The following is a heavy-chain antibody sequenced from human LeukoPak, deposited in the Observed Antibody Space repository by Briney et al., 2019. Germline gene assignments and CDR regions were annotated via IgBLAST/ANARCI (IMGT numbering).Heavy chain of an antibody. CDR3: AGIPVFGVVLHQEPV. Sequence: SVKVSCKASGYTFTSYDINWVRQAPGQGLEWMGVFIPILDTANSTQKFQGRLTITADISTNTVYMELSSLRFDDTAVYFCAGIPVFGVVLHQEPVWGKGTTVTVSS. CDR1: GYTFTSYD. CDR2: FIPILDTA. V-gene: IGHV1-69*10. D-gene: IGHD3-3*01. J-gene: IGHJ6*03.